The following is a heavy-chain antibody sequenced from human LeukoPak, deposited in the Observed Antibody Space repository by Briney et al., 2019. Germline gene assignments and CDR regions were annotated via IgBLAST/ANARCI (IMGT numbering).Heavy chain of an antibody. CDR1: GYTFTGYY. CDR3: ARDAVEYQLLSPPYNWFDP. D-gene: IGHD2-2*01. Sequence: ASVKVSCKASGYTFTGYYMHWVRQAPGQGLEWMGWINPNSGGTNYAQKFQGRVTMTRDTSISTAYMELSRLRSDDTAVYYCARDAVEYQLLSPPYNWFDPWGQGTLVTVSS. J-gene: IGHJ5*02. V-gene: IGHV1-2*02. CDR2: INPNSGGT.